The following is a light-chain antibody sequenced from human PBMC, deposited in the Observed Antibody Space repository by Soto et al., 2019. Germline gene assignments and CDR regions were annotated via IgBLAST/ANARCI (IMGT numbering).Light chain of an antibody. CDR3: KQDNNWPPSIS. Sequence: EIVMTQSRATLSVSPGERATLSCRASQSVSSNLAWYQQKPGQAPRLLIYGASTRATDTPVRFRGSGSGTEFTLTISRLQSEYCGVYYCKQDNNWPPSISFGQGTRLEIK. V-gene: IGKV3-15*01. CDR1: QSVSSN. J-gene: IGKJ5*01. CDR2: GAS.